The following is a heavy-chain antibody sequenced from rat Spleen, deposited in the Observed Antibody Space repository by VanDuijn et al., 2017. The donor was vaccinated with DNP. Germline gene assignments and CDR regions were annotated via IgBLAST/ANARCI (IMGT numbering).Heavy chain of an antibody. CDR2: IWSGGST. CDR1: GFTFSNFY. Sequence: VQLVESGGGLVQPGRSMKLSCAASGFTFSNFYMAWVRQPPGKGLEWIGAIWSGGSTDYNSTLKSRLSINRDTSDSQVFLKMNSLQTEDTAIYFCTRGWYFDFWGPGTMVTVSS. V-gene: IGHV2-15*01. CDR3: TRGWYFDF. J-gene: IGHJ1*01.